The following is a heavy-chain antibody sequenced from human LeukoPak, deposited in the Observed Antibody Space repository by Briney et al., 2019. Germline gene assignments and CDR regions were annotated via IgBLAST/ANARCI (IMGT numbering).Heavy chain of an antibody. J-gene: IGHJ5*02. V-gene: IGHV1-18*01. CDR1: GYTFTSYG. Sequence: ASVKVSCTASGYTFTSYGISWVRQAPGQGLEWMGWISAYNGNTNYAQKLQGRVTMTTDTSTSTACMELRSLRSDDTAVYYCARNIVVVPAAEFDPWGQGTLVTVSS. CDR2: ISAYNGNT. D-gene: IGHD2-2*01. CDR3: ARNIVVVPAAEFDP.